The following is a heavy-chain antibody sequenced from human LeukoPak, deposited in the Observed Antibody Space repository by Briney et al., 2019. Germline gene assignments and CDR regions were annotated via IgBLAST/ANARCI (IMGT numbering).Heavy chain of an antibody. CDR3: ARGLGRQQLVSPFDY. Sequence: PSETLSLTCTVSGYSISSGYYWGWIRQPPGKGLEWLASIYHSGTIYYNPSLKSRVTISVDTSKNQFSLKLTSVTAADTAVYYCARGLGRQQLVSPFDYWGQGTLATVSS. V-gene: IGHV4-38-2*02. CDR2: IYHSGTI. CDR1: GYSISSGYY. J-gene: IGHJ4*02. D-gene: IGHD6-13*01.